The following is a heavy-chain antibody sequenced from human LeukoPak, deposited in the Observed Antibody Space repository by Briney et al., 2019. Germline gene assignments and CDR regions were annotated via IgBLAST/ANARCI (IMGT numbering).Heavy chain of an antibody. V-gene: IGHV4-34*01. CDR2: INHSGST. CDR3: ATGRIYGDY. CDR1: GGSFSGYY. D-gene: IGHD2-15*01. J-gene: IGHJ4*02. Sequence: PSETLSLTCAVYGGSFSGYYWSWIRQPPGKGLEWIGEINHSGSTNYNPSLKSRVTISVDTSKNQFSLKLSSVTAADTAVYYCATGRIYGDYWGQGTLVTVSS.